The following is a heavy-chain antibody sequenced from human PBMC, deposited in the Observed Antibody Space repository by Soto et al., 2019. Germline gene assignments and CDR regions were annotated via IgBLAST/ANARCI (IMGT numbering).Heavy chain of an antibody. D-gene: IGHD2-2*01. J-gene: IGHJ6*02. CDR2: ISAYNGNT. V-gene: IGHV1-18*01. CDR3: ARERGEFGFCSSTSCYAGQKTYYYYGMDV. Sequence: ASVKVSCKASGYTFTNFGISWVRQAPGQGLEWMGWISAYNGNTNYAQKFQGRVTMTTDTSTSTAYMELRSLRSDDTAVYYCARERGEFGFCSSTSCYAGQKTYYYYGMDVWGQGTTVTVSS. CDR1: GYTFTNFG.